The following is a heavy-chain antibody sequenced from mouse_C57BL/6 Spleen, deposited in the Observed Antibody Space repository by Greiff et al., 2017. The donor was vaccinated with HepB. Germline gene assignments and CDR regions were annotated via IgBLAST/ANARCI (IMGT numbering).Heavy chain of an antibody. Sequence: VQLKQSGTVLARPGASVKMSCKTSGYTFTSYWMHWVKQRPGQGLEWIGAIYPGNSDTSYNQKFKGKAKLTAVTSASTAYRELSSLTNEDSAVYYCTRDPSYYGSSYDAMDYWGQGTSVTVSS. D-gene: IGHD1-1*01. CDR2: IYPGNSDT. V-gene: IGHV1-5*01. CDR1: GYTFTSYW. CDR3: TRDPSYYGSSYDAMDY. J-gene: IGHJ4*01.